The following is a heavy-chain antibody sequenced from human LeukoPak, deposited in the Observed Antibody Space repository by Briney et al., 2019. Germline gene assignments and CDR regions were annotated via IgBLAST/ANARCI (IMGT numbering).Heavy chain of an antibody. Sequence: ASVKVSCKASGGTFSSYAISWVRQAPGQGLEWMGRIIPIFGTANYAQKFQGRVTITTDESTSTAYMELSSLRSEDTAVYYCATEIDSLELTGDWDAFDIWGQGTMVTVSS. CDR3: ATEIDSLELTGDWDAFDI. CDR1: GGTFSSYA. D-gene: IGHD7-27*01. CDR2: IIPIFGTA. V-gene: IGHV1-69*05. J-gene: IGHJ3*02.